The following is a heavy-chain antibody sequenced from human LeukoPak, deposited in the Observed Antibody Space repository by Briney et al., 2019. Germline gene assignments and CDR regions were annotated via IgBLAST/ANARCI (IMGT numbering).Heavy chain of an antibody. CDR1: GFIVSDNY. Sequence: GGSLRLSCAASGFIVSDNYMSWVRQAPGKGLHWDSVLYPAGNTFYSDSLNTRYTISRYNSKNMLFLQMNILGTEDTALYYCARLIPDMGVFDIWGRGTRVTVSS. D-gene: IGHD2-15*01. CDR3: ARLIPDMGVFDI. CDR2: LYPAGNT. V-gene: IGHV3-66*04. J-gene: IGHJ3*02.